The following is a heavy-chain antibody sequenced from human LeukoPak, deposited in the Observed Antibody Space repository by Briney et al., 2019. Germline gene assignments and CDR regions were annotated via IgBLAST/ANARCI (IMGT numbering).Heavy chain of an antibody. V-gene: IGHV4-34*01. J-gene: IGHJ6*02. CDR3: ARNLKIVVVPAAIQRHYYYGMDV. D-gene: IGHD2-2*02. Sequence: SETLSLTCAVYGGSFSGYYWSWIRQPPGKGLEWIGEINHSGSTNYNPSLKSRVTISVDTSKNQFSLKLSSVTAVDTAVYYCARNLKIVVVPAAIQRHYYYGMDVWGQGTTVTVSS. CDR1: GGSFSGYY. CDR2: INHSGST.